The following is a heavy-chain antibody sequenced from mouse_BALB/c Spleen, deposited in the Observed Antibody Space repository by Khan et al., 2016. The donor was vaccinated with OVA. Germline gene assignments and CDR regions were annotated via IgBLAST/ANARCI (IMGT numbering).Heavy chain of an antibody. CDR1: GYTFTNYW. D-gene: IGHD1-1*01. CDR2: INPSTDYT. J-gene: IGHJ3*01. V-gene: IGHV1-7*01. CDR3: VNHGSSSAWFTY. Sequence: QVQLKQSGAELAKPGASVKLSCKASGYTFTNYWMHWVKQRPGQGLEWIGYINPSTDYTEYNQKFKDKSTLSADKSSSTPYMQLSSLTSEDSAVYFCVNHGSSSAWFTYWGEGTLVTVSA.